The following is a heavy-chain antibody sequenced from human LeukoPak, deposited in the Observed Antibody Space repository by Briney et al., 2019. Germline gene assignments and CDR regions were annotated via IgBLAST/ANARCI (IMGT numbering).Heavy chain of an antibody. J-gene: IGHJ6*02. CDR1: GYTFTSYG. CDR2: ISAYNGNT. Sequence: ASVRVSCKASGYTFTSYGISWVRQAPGQGLEWMGWISAYNGNTNYAQELQGRVTMTTDTSTSTAYMELRSLRSDDTAVYYCARSGYTADTNYYYYGMDVWGQGTTVTVSS. V-gene: IGHV1-18*01. D-gene: IGHD5-18*01. CDR3: ARSGYTADTNYYYYGMDV.